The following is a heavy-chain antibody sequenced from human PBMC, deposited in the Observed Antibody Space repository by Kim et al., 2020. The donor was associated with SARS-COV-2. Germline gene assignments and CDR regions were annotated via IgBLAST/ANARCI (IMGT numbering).Heavy chain of an antibody. CDR3: ARAPITMIVVDAFDI. V-gene: IGHV4-31*02. Sequence: PSLKSRVNISVDTSKNQFSLKLSSVTAADTAVYYCARAPITMIVVDAFDIWGQGTMVTVSS. J-gene: IGHJ3*02. D-gene: IGHD3-22*01.